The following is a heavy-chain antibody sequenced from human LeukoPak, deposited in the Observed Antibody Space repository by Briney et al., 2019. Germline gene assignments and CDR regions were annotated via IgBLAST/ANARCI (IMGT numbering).Heavy chain of an antibody. Sequence: PSETLSLTCTVSGGSISSDYWSWIRQPPGKGLEWIGYIYTSGSNHYNPSLKSRVTISGDTSKNQFSLKLGSVTAADTAVYYCARQKAGNCFDPWGQGTPVTVSS. V-gene: IGHV4-4*09. CDR3: ARQKAGNCFDP. D-gene: IGHD6-19*01. CDR1: GGSISSDY. J-gene: IGHJ5*02. CDR2: IYTSGSN.